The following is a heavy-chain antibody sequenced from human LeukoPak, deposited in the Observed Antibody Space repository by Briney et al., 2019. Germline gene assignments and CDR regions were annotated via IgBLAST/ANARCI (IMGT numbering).Heavy chain of an antibody. J-gene: IGHJ6*02. CDR3: ARSKYSAGLDV. Sequence: GGSLRLSCAASGFTFSSYWTHWVRQAPGKGLVWVSRINSDGSFTDYADSVKGRFTIPRDNAKNTLFLQMHSLRAEDTAVYSCARSKYSAGLDVWGQGTTVTVSS. D-gene: IGHD4-11*01. CDR1: GFTFSSYW. V-gene: IGHV3-74*01. CDR2: INSDGSFT.